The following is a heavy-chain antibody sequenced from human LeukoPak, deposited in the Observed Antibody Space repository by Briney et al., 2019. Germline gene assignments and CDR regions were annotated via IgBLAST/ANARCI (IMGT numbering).Heavy chain of an antibody. CDR2: IYHSGST. V-gene: IGHV4-30-2*01. Sequence: PSETLSLTCTVSGGSISSGGYYWSWIRQPPGKGLEWIGYIYHSGSTNYNPSLKSRVTISVDRSKNQFSLKLSSVTAADTAVYYCARAGLGYCSSTSCYNDAFDIWGQGTMVTVSS. D-gene: IGHD2-2*02. CDR3: ARAGLGYCSSTSCYNDAFDI. CDR1: GGSISSGGYY. J-gene: IGHJ3*02.